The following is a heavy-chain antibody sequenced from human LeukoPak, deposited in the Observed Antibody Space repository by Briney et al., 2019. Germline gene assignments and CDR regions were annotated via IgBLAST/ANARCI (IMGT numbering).Heavy chain of an antibody. J-gene: IGHJ4*02. CDR2: IYYSGST. V-gene: IGHV4-30-4*01. CDR1: GGSISSGDYY. CDR3: ARYYCGGDCYSGYFDY. D-gene: IGHD2-21*02. Sequence: KPSETLSLTCTVSGGSISSGDYYWSWIRQPPGRGLEWIGYIYYSGSTYYNSSLKSRVTISVDTSKKQFSLRLSSVTAADTAVYYCARYYCGGDCYSGYFDYWGQGTLATVSS.